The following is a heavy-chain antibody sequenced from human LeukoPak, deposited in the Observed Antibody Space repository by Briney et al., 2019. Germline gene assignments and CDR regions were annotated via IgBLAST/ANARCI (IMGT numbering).Heavy chain of an antibody. CDR2: TYYRSKWFY. D-gene: IGHD6-19*01. J-gene: IGHJ4*02. V-gene: IGHV6-1*01. CDR1: GDSVSSNSAT. Sequence: SQTLSLTCTISGDSVSSNSATWNWIRQSPSRGLEWLGRTYYRSKWFYDYALSVKSRITINRDTSKNQFSLQLNSVTPDDTAVYYCARDTVAGNYFDYWGQGTLVTVSS. CDR3: ARDTVAGNYFDY.